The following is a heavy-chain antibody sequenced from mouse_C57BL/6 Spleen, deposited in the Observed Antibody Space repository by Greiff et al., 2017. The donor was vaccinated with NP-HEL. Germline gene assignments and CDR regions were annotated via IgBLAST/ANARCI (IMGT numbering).Heavy chain of an antibody. D-gene: IGHD2-4*01. V-gene: IGHV5-9*01. CDR3: ARHHYDYDGYAMDY. CDR1: GFTFSSYT. Sequence: EVKLQESGGGLVKPGGSLKLSCAASGFTFSSYTMSWVRQTPEKRLEWVATISGGGGNTYYPDSVKGRFTISRDNAKNTLYLQMSSLRSEDTALYYCARHHYDYDGYAMDYWGQGTSVTVSS. J-gene: IGHJ4*01. CDR2: ISGGGGNT.